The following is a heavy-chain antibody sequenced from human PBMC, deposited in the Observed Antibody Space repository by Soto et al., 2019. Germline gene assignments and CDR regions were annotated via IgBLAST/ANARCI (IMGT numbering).Heavy chain of an antibody. V-gene: IGHV4-59*08. Sequence: SETLSLTCTVSGGSISDYYWNWIRQPPGKGLEWIGYVYYTGSTYYNPSLKSRVTISGDTSKNQFSLRLTSVTAADTAVYYCARSLFVADPYDYWGQGALVTVSS. CDR3: ARSLFVADPYDY. CDR1: GGSISDYY. CDR2: VYYTGST. J-gene: IGHJ4*02. D-gene: IGHD6-13*01.